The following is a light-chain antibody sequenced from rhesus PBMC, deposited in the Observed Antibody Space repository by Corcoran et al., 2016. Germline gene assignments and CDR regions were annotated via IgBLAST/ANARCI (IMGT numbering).Light chain of an antibody. V-gene: IGKV2S15*01. Sequence: DIVMTQTQLSLPVTPGEPASISCRSSQSLLHSGGKTYLYWYLQKPGQSPQLFIYEVSTRASGVPDRFSGSGSGTDFTLTSSRVEAEDVGVYYCMQGIQLPLTFGGRTKVELK. CDR1: QSLLHSGGKTY. CDR2: EVS. J-gene: IGKJ4*01. CDR3: MQGIQLPLT.